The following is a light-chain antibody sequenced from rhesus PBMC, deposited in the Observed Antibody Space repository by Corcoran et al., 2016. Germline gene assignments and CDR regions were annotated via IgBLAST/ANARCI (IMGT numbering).Light chain of an antibody. CDR2: EAS. Sequence: DIQMTQSPSSLSASVGDTVTITCRASQSISCLLAWYQQKPGKAPMLLIYEASSLKNGVPSRFSGSGSGTDFTLTISSLQSEDFAGYYCHQYNSSPLTFGGGTKVELK. V-gene: IGKV1-22*01. CDR1: QSISCL. J-gene: IGKJ4*01. CDR3: HQYNSSPLT.